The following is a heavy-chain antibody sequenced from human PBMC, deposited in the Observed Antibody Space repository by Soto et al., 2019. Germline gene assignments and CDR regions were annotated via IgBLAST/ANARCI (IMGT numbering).Heavy chain of an antibody. CDR3: ARSSMVPVDYFDF. Sequence: SETLSLTCTVSGGSIISGGYYWSWIRQHPGKGLEWIGYIYYNGSPYYNPSLKSRVTISLDTSKNQFSMNLRSETAADTAVYYCARSSMVPVDYFDFWGQGTVVTVSS. CDR1: GGSIISGGYY. CDR2: IYYNGSP. V-gene: IGHV4-31*03. J-gene: IGHJ4*02. D-gene: IGHD3-10*01.